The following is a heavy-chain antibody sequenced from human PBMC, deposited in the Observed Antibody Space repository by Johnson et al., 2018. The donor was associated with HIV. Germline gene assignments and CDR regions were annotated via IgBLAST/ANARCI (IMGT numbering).Heavy chain of an antibody. V-gene: IGHV3-30*02. Sequence: QVQLVESGGGVVQPGGSLRLSCAASGFTFSSYGMHWVRQAPGKGLEWVTFIRYDGSNKYYVDSVKGRFTISRDNSKNTLYLQMNSLRAEDTAVYYCAKEYYNFWSGPDAFDIWGQGTVVTVSS. J-gene: IGHJ3*02. CDR2: IRYDGSNK. CDR3: AKEYYNFWSGPDAFDI. D-gene: IGHD3-3*01. CDR1: GFTFSSYG.